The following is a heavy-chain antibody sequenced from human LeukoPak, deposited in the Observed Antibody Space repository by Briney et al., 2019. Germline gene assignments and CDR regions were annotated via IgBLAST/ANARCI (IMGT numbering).Heavy chain of an antibody. Sequence: GGSLRLSCAASGFTFGSYWMHWVRQAPGKGLVWVSRINSDGSSTSYADSVKGRFTISRDNAKNTLYLQMNSLRAVDTAVYYCASFMTTVTANYYYGMDVWGQGTTVTVSS. V-gene: IGHV3-74*01. J-gene: IGHJ6*02. CDR3: ASFMTTVTANYYYGMDV. D-gene: IGHD4-17*01. CDR1: GFTFGSYW. CDR2: INSDGSST.